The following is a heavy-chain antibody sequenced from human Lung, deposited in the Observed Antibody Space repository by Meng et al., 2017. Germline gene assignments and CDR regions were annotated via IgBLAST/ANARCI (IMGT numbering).Heavy chain of an antibody. Sequence: QVGLGESGGGVVQPGGSLGLAFAASGFTFNTYAMHWVRQAPGKGLEWVSLMSFDGAQIYYSDSVRGRFTISRDNSKNTLYLQMNSLRAEDTAVYYCARDKPPNDVWGRGTLVTVSS. CDR1: GFTFNTYA. V-gene: IGHV3-30*01. J-gene: IGHJ2*01. CDR3: ARDKPPNDV. CDR2: MSFDGAQI.